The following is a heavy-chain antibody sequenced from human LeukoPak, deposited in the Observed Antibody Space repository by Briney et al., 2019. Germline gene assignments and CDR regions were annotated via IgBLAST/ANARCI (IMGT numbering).Heavy chain of an antibody. J-gene: IGHJ6*03. CDR2: INPNSGGT. CDR1: GYTFTGYY. Sequence: ASVKVSCKASGYTFTGYYMHWVRQAPGQGLEWMGWINPNSGGTNYAQKFQGRVTMTRDTSISTAYMELSRLRSDDTAVYYCARAPVDYYYMDVWGKGTTVTVSS. V-gene: IGHV1-2*02. CDR3: ARAPVDYYYMDV.